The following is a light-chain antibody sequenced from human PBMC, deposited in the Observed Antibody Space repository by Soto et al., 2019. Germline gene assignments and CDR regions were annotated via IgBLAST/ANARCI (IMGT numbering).Light chain of an antibody. CDR2: GNS. J-gene: IGLJ2*01. V-gene: IGLV1-40*01. CDR1: SSNIGAGDD. Sequence: QSVLTQPPSVSGAPGQRVTISCTGSSSNIGAGDDVHWYQHLPGTAPKLLMYGNSNRPSGVPDRFSGSKSGTSASLAITGLQAEDEADYYCQSYDSSLSGWVFGGGTKLTVL. CDR3: QSYDSSLSGWV.